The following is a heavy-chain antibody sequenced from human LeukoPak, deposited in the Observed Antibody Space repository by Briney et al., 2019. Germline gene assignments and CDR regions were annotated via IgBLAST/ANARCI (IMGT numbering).Heavy chain of an antibody. J-gene: IGHJ4*02. CDR3: ARANFLYCSSSTCLFDY. V-gene: IGHV1-2*02. CDR2: INPNDGDT. CDR1: GYTFTDYY. Sequence: AASVKVSCKASGYTFTDYYMHWVRQAPGQGFEWMGWINPNDGDTNYAQKFQGRVTMTRATSISTAHMEVSRLRSDDTAVYYCARANFLYCSSSTCLFDYWGQGTLVTVSS. D-gene: IGHD2-2*01.